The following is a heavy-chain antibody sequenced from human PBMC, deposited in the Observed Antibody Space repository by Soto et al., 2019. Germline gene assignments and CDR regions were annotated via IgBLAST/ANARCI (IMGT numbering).Heavy chain of an antibody. D-gene: IGHD3-16*02. Sequence: QVQLVQSGAEVKKPGSSVKVSCKASGGTFSSYTISWVRQAPGQGLEWMGRIIPMLGIANYAQKFQGRVTITADKSTSTAYMELSSLRSEDTAVYYCASVDYIWGSYRPFDYWGQGTLVTVSS. CDR1: GGTFSSYT. CDR2: IIPMLGIA. V-gene: IGHV1-69*02. J-gene: IGHJ4*02. CDR3: ASVDYIWGSYRPFDY.